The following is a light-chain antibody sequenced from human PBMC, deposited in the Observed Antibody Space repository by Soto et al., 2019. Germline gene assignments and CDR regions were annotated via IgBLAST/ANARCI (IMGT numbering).Light chain of an antibody. CDR2: WAS. Sequence: DVVMTQSPDSLAVSLGERATINCKSSQSVLHSSNKNNYLSWYQQKPGQPPKLLISWASTRESGVPDRFSGSGSATDFTLTISSLQAEDVEVYYCQQCYSRPLTFGGGTKVDIX. V-gene: IGKV4-1*01. CDR3: QQCYSRPLT. J-gene: IGKJ4*01. CDR1: QSVLHSSNKNNY.